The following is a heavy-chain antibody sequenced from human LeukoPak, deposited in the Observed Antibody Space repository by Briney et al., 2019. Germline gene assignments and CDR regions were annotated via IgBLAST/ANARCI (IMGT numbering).Heavy chain of an antibody. CDR1: GLTFSNYW. D-gene: IGHD5-18*01. V-gene: IGHV3-23*01. J-gene: IGHJ4*02. Sequence: PGGSLRLSCAASGLTFSNYWMHWVRQAPGKGPVWVSRISGSGESTYYADSVKGRFTISRDNSKNTLYLQMNSLRAEDTAVYYCARATYATAMLSFWGQGTLVTVSS. CDR2: ISGSGEST. CDR3: ARATYATAMLSF.